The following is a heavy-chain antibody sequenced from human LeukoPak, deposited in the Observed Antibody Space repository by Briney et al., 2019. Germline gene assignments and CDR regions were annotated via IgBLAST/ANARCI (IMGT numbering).Heavy chain of an antibody. D-gene: IGHD6-6*01. J-gene: IGHJ4*02. CDR3: ATREHHVLRTPGDY. CDR1: GGSITISDYY. V-gene: IGHV4-39*01. CDR2: ISHTGTT. Sequence: PSETLSLTCTASGGSITISDYYWGWIRLPPGKGLEWIGTISHTGTTYYNPSLQSRVTISVDKSKNQFSLKLSSVTAADTAVYYCATREHHVLRTPGDYWGQGTLVTVSS.